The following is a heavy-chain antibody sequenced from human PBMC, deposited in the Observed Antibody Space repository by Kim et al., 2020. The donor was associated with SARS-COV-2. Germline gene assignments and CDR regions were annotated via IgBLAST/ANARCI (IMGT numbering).Heavy chain of an antibody. Sequence: SRVTISVDTSKTQFSLKLSSVTAADTAVYYCARDHERYCSSTSCAYFDYWGQGTLVTVSS. J-gene: IGHJ4*02. V-gene: IGHV4-30-2*05. D-gene: IGHD2-2*01. CDR3: ARDHERYCSSTSCAYFDY.